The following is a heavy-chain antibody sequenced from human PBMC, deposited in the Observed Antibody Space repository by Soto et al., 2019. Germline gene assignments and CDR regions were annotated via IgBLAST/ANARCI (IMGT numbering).Heavy chain of an antibody. CDR2: IYYSGST. V-gene: IGHV4-59*08. D-gene: IGHD3-9*01. Sequence: SETLSLTCIVSGGSMSAYYWNWIRQPPGKGLEWIGFIYYSGSTHYNPSLKSRVTISVDMSKNQFSLNLSSVTAADTAVYYCARARLRYFDWLLYKDYGMDVWGQGTTVTVSS. J-gene: IGHJ6*02. CDR1: GGSMSAYY. CDR3: ARARLRYFDWLLYKDYGMDV.